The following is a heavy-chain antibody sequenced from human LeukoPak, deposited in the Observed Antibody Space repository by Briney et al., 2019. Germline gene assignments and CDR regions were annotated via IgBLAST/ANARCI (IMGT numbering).Heavy chain of an antibody. J-gene: IGHJ4*02. D-gene: IGHD5-18*01. CDR3: ARHGGYSYGPFDY. V-gene: IGHV4-59*08. Sequence: PSETLSLTCTVSGGSISSYYWSWIRQPPGKGLEWIGYIYYSGSTNYNPSLKTRVTISVDTSKNQFSLKLSPVTAADTAVYYCARHGGYSYGPFDYWGQGTLVTVSS. CDR2: IYYSGST. CDR1: GGSISSYY.